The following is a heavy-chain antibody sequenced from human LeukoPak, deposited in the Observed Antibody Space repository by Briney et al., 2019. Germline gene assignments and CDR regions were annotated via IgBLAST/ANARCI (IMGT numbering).Heavy chain of an antibody. V-gene: IGHV4-59*08. D-gene: IGHD3-22*01. CDR3: ARQGSYYYDSSGYYYVTWFDP. CDR2: IYYSGST. CDR1: GGSISSYY. J-gene: IGHJ5*02. Sequence: PSETLSLTCTVSGGSISSYYWSWIRQPPGKGLEWIGYIYYSGSTNYNPSLKSRVTISVDTSKNQFSLKLSSVTAADTAVYYCARQGSYYYDSSGYYYVTWFDPWGQGTLVTVSS.